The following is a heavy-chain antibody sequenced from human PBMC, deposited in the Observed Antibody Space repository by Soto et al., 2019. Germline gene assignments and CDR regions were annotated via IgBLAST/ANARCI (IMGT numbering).Heavy chain of an antibody. CDR2: ISGSGGST. Sequence: LRLSCAASGFTFSSYAMSWVRQAPGRGLEWVSAISGSGGSTYYADSVKGRFTISRDNSKNTLYLQMNSLRAEDTAVYYCAKPVSTARVYCYYGMDVWGQGTTVTVSS. V-gene: IGHV3-23*01. J-gene: IGHJ6*02. CDR1: GFTFSSYA. CDR3: AKPVSTARVYCYYGMDV. D-gene: IGHD3-3*02.